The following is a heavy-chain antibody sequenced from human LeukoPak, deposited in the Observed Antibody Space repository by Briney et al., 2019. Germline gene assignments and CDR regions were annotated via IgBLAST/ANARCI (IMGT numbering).Heavy chain of an antibody. CDR1: GGSISSSSYY. CDR2: IYYSGST. Sequence: SETLSLSRTVSGGSISSSSYYWGWIRQPPGKGLEGIGSIYYSGSTYYNPSLKSRVTISVDTSKNQFSLKLSSVTAADTAVYYCASGYSSGWSKMDVWGQGTTVIVSS. CDR3: ASGYSSGWSKMDV. J-gene: IGHJ6*02. D-gene: IGHD6-19*01. V-gene: IGHV4-39*01.